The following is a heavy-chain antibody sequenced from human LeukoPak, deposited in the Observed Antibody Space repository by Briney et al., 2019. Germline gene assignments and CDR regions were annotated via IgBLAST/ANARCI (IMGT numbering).Heavy chain of an antibody. Sequence: GGSLRLSCAASGFTFSDYYMSWIRQAPGKGLEWVSYISSSGSTIYYADSVKGRFTISRDNAKNSLYLQMNSLRAEDTAVCYCARDSSVVVNTFDYWGQGTLVTVSS. D-gene: IGHD3-22*01. CDR3: ARDSSVVVNTFDY. V-gene: IGHV3-11*01. CDR2: ISSSGSTI. J-gene: IGHJ4*02. CDR1: GFTFSDYY.